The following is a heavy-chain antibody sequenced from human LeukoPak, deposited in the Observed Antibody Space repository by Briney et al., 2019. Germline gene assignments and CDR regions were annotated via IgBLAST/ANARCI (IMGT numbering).Heavy chain of an antibody. CDR1: GYTFTGYY. CDR3: ARDYGGNLRYFDL. V-gene: IGHV1-46*01. CDR2: INPSGGST. Sequence: ASVKVSCKASGYTFTGYYMHWVRQAPGQGLEWMGIINPSGGSTSYAQKFQGRVTMTRDTSTSTVYMELSSLRSEDTAVYYCARDYGGNLRYFDLWGRGTLVTVSS. D-gene: IGHD4-23*01. J-gene: IGHJ2*01.